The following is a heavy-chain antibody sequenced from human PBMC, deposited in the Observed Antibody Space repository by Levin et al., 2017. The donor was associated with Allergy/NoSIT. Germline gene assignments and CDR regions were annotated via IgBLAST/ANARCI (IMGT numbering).Heavy chain of an antibody. CDR3: ARDLVGAMANDY. D-gene: IGHD1-26*01. CDR2: IYYSGST. CDR1: GGSISSYY. Sequence: SETLSLTCTVSGGSISSYYWSWIRQPPGKGLEWIGYIYYSGSTNYNPSLKSRVTISVDTSKNQFSLKLSSVTAADTAVYYCARDLVGAMANDYWGQGTLVTVSS. V-gene: IGHV4-59*01. J-gene: IGHJ4*02.